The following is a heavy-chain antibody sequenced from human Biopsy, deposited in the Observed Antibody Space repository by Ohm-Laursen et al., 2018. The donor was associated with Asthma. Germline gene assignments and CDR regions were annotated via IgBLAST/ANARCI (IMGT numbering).Heavy chain of an antibody. CDR2: INAGNGNT. CDR3: ARPYYDSSGYYYENLPFDY. J-gene: IGHJ4*02. Sequence: GSSVKVSCKASGYTFISYAIHWVRQAPGQRLEWMGWINAGNGNTKYSQKFQGRVTITRDTSASTAYMELSSLRSEDTAVYYCARPYYDSSGYYYENLPFDYWGQGTLVTVSS. CDR1: GYTFISYA. V-gene: IGHV1-3*01. D-gene: IGHD3-22*01.